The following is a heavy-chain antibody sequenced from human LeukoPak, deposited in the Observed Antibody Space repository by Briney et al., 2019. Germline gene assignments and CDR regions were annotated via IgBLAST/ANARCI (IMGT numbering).Heavy chain of an antibody. D-gene: IGHD6-19*01. CDR1: GFTFSSYG. Sequence: GGSLRLSCAASGFTFSSYGMHWVRQAPGKGLEWVAVISYDGSNKYYADSVKGRFTISRDNSKNTLCLQMNSLRAEDTAVYYCAKDLYPPSGWYVDYWGQGTLVTVSS. V-gene: IGHV3-30*18. J-gene: IGHJ4*02. CDR3: AKDLYPPSGWYVDY. CDR2: ISYDGSNK.